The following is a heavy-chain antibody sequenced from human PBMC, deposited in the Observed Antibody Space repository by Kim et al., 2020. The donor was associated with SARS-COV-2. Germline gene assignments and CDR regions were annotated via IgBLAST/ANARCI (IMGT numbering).Heavy chain of an antibody. CDR3: ARRGYSGYAGGYYFDY. J-gene: IGHJ4*02. V-gene: IGHV3-30*01. D-gene: IGHD5-12*01. Sequence: SVKGRLTISRDNSKNTLYLQMNSLRAEDTAVYYCARRGYSGYAGGYYFDYWGQGTLVTVSS.